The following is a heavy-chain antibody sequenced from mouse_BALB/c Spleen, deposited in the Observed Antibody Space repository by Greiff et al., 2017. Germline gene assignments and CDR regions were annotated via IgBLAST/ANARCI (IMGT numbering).Heavy chain of an antibody. J-gene: IGHJ1*01. Sequence: VKLQESGPGLVAPSQSLSITCTVSGFSLTSYGVHWVRQPPGKGLEWLGVIWAGGSTNYNSALMSRLSISKDNSKSQVFLKMNSLQTDDTAMYYCARGDYGNWYFDVWGAGTTVTVSS. D-gene: IGHD1-2*01. V-gene: IGHV2-9*02. CDR2: IWAGGST. CDR1: GFSLTSYG. CDR3: ARGDYGNWYFDV.